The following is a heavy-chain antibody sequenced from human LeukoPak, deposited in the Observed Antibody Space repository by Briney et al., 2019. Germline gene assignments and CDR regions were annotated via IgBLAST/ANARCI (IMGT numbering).Heavy chain of an antibody. V-gene: IGHV3-23*01. Sequence: GGSLRLSCAASGFPLSSYAMSWVRQAPGKGLEWVSAISGSGGSTYYADSVKGRFTISRDNSKNTLYLQMNSLRAEDTAVYYCAKDRGYDDHAFDIWGQGTMVTVSS. CDR2: ISGSGGST. CDR3: AKDRGYDDHAFDI. J-gene: IGHJ3*02. CDR1: GFPLSSYA. D-gene: IGHD5-12*01.